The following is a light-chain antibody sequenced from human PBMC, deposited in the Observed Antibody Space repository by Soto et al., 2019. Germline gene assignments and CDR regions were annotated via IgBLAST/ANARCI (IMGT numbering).Light chain of an antibody. V-gene: IGKV3-20*01. Sequence: EIVLTQSPGTLSLSPGERATLSCRASQSVTSRYLARYQRKPGQAPRLLIYGASSRVTGIPDRFSGSGSGTDCSLTISRLEPEDFAVYYCHQYGSSRGTFGQGTKVEIK. J-gene: IGKJ1*01. CDR2: GAS. CDR1: QSVTSRY. CDR3: HQYGSSRGT.